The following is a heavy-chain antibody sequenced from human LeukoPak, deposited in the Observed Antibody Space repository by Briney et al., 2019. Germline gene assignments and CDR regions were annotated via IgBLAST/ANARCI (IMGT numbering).Heavy chain of an antibody. J-gene: IGHJ4*02. Sequence: LPGGSLRLSCAASGFTFSSYGVHWVRQAPGKGLEWVAVIWYDGSNKYYADSVKGRFTISRDNSKNTLYLQMNSLRAEDTAVYYCARVSFDYTIDYWGQGTLVTVSS. CDR2: IWYDGSNK. D-gene: IGHD4-11*01. V-gene: IGHV3-33*01. CDR3: ARVSFDYTIDY. CDR1: GFTFSSYG.